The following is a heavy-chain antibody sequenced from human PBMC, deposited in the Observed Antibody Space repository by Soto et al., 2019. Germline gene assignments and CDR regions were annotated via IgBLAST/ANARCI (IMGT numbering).Heavy chain of an antibody. D-gene: IGHD3-22*01. CDR1: GGSFSGYY. CDR3: ARVYYDSSGYRKGRGMDV. CDR2: INHSGST. V-gene: IGHV4-34*01. J-gene: IGHJ6*02. Sequence: PSETLSLTCAVYGGSFSGYYWSWIRQPPGKGLEWIGEINHSGSTNYNPSLKSRVTISVDTSKNQFSLKLSSVTAADTAVYYCARVYYDSSGYRKGRGMDVWGQGTTVTVSS.